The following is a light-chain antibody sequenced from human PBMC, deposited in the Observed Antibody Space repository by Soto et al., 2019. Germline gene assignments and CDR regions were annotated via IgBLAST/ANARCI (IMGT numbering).Light chain of an antibody. Sequence: IPIPPSPSTLSPSVGYLFTNPDRASQSISSWLAWYQQKPGKAPKLLIYEASRLESGVPSRISGSGSGTEFTLTISSLQPDDFATYYCQQYTNYPWTFAQRTKVDIK. J-gene: IGKJ1*01. CDR1: QSISSW. CDR2: EAS. V-gene: IGKV1-5*03. CDR3: QQYTNYPWT.